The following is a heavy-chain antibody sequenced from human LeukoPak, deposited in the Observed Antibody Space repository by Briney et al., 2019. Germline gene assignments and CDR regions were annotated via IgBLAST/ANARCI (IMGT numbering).Heavy chain of an antibody. V-gene: IGHV4-39*01. CDR2: I. CDR3: VSPRGFSYGYFDY. D-gene: IGHD5-18*01. Sequence: PSETLSLTCTVSGGSISSSSAYWGWIRQPPGKGLEWIGSIYYNPSLKSRVTISADTSKNQFSLTLGSVSATDTAVYYCVSPRGFSYGYFDYWGQGTLVTVSS. CDR1: GGSISSSSAY. J-gene: IGHJ4*02.